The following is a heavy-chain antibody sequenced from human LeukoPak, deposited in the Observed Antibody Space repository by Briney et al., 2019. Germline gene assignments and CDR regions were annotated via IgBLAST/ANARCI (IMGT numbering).Heavy chain of an antibody. J-gene: IGHJ1*01. CDR3: ARGDATLTPKYFQY. V-gene: IGHV4-59*01. CDR2: IYYSGST. Sequence: SETLSLTCTVSGGSISSYYWSWIRQPPGKGLEWIGYIYYSGSTNYNPSLKSRVTISVDTSKNQFSLKLSSVTAADTAVYYCARGDATLTPKYFQYWGQGTLVTVSS. D-gene: IGHD4-23*01. CDR1: GGSISSYY.